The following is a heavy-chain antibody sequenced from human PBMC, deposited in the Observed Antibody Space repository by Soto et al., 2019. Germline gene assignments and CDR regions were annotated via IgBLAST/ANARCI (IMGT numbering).Heavy chain of an antibody. CDR1: GGSIRSGGYS. V-gene: IGHV4-30-2*01. CDR3: ARLFSNFWHYFES. CDR2: IYHSGST. D-gene: IGHD1-7*01. Sequence: QLQLQESGSGLVKPSQTLSLTCAVSGGSIRSGGYSWSWIRQPPGKGLEWIGNIYHSGSTYYSPSLRSRVTISVDRSKNQFSLELSSVTAADTAVYYCARLFSNFWHYFESWGQGTLVTVSS. J-gene: IGHJ4*02.